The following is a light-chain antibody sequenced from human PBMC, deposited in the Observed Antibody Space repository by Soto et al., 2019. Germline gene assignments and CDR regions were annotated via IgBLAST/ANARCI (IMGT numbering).Light chain of an antibody. CDR1: QSVPRTY. Sequence: DIVLTQSPGSLSLSPGERATLSCRSSQSVPRTYLAWYQQKPGQTPSLLIYGASTRATGIPDRFSGSGSGTDFTLTISRLEPEDFGVYYCQQYGSSYWTFGQGTTGDIK. V-gene: IGKV3-20*01. J-gene: IGKJ1*01. CDR3: QQYGSSYWT. CDR2: GAS.